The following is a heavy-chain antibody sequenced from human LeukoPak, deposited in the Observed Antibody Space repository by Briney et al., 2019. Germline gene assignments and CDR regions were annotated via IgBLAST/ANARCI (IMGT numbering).Heavy chain of an antibody. D-gene: IGHD2-2*01. J-gene: IGHJ4*02. V-gene: IGHV1-69*01. CDR3: ARGPYCSSTSCYFDY. CDR1: GGTFSSYA. CDR2: IIPIFGTA. Sequence: ASVKVSCKASGGTFSSYAISWVRQAPGQGLEWMGGIIPIFGTANYAQKFQGRVTITADESTSTAYMELSSLRSEDTAVYYCARGPYCSSTSCYFDYWGQGTLVTVSS.